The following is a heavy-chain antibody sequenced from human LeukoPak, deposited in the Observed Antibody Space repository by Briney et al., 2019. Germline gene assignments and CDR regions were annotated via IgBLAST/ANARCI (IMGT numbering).Heavy chain of an antibody. J-gene: IGHJ5*02. CDR3: ARKVVGPKGGFDP. V-gene: IGHV4-39*01. CDR1: GGSISSSSHS. Sequence: SETLSLTCTVSGGSISSSSHSWGWIRQPPGNEVVWIASIHYSGSTDYNPSLKSRVTISVDTSKNQLSLKLSSVTAADTAVYYCARKVVGPKGGFDPWGQGTLVTVSS. CDR2: IHYSGST. D-gene: IGHD1-26*01.